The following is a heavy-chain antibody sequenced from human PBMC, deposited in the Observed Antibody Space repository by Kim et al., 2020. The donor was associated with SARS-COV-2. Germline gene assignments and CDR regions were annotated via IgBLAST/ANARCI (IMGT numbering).Heavy chain of an antibody. CDR3: ARKVAGTWEFDY. V-gene: IGHV3-33*05. CDR1: GFTFSSYG. Sequence: GGSLRLSCAASGFTFSSYGMHWVRQAPGKGLEWVAVISYDGSNKYYADSVKGRFTISRDNSKNTLYLQMNSLRAEDTAVYYCARKVAGTWEFDYWGQGTLVTVSS. J-gene: IGHJ4*02. D-gene: IGHD6-19*01. CDR2: ISYDGSNK.